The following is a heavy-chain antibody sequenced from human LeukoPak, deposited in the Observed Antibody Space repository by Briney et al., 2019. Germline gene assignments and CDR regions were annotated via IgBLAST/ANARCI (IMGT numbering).Heavy chain of an antibody. CDR1: GGSISSGGCY. V-gene: IGHV4-30-4*01. CDR3: ARVTTVTTSFHFDY. CDR2: IYYSGST. D-gene: IGHD4-17*01. J-gene: IGHJ4*02. Sequence: SETLSLTCTVSGGSISSGGCYWSWIRQPPGEGLEWIGYIYYSGSTYYHPSLKSRVTISLDTSKNQFSLKLSSVTAADTAVYYCARVTTVTTSFHFDYWGQGTLVTVSS.